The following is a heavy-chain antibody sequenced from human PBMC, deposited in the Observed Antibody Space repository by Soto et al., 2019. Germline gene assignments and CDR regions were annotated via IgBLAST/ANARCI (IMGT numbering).Heavy chain of an antibody. CDR3: ARGRGLGVPSGCSGGSCYTPPFYYYYYMDV. D-gene: IGHD2-15*01. Sequence: ASVKVSCKASGYTFTSYGISWVRQAPGQGLEWMGWISAYNGNTNYAQKLQGRVTMTTDTSTSTAYMELRSLRSDDTAVYYCARGRGLGVPSGCSGGSCYTPPFYYYYYMDVWGKGTTVTVSS. CDR1: GYTFTSYG. V-gene: IGHV1-18*01. J-gene: IGHJ6*03. CDR2: ISAYNGNT.